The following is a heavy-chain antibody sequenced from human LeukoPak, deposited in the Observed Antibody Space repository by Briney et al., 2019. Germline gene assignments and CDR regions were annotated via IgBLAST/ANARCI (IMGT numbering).Heavy chain of an antibody. D-gene: IGHD2/OR15-2a*01. Sequence: SETLSLTCGVYGGSFSGYYWSWIRQPPGKGLEWIGEINHSGSTNYNPSLKSRVTISVDTSKNQFSLKLSSVTAADTAVYYCASREKNVDYWGQGTLVTVSS. J-gene: IGHJ4*02. V-gene: IGHV4-34*01. CDR1: GGSFSGYY. CDR2: INHSGST. CDR3: ASREKNVDY.